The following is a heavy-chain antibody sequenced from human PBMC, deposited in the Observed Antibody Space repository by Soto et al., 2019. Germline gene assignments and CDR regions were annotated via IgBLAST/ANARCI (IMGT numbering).Heavy chain of an antibody. CDR3: ARSSNWKYFFDS. CDR2: IYGGGAT. Sequence: GGSLRLSCVASGFSVSGTYMAWVRQAPGKGLQWVSVIYGGGATYYVDSVKGRFTISIDKANNTLSLEMNSLRVEDTALYYCARSSNWKYFFDSWGQGTRVTVSS. V-gene: IGHV3-53*01. D-gene: IGHD1-20*01. CDR1: GFSVSGTY. J-gene: IGHJ4*02.